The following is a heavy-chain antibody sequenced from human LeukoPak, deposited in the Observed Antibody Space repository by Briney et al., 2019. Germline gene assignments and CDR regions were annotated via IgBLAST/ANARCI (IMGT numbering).Heavy chain of an antibody. D-gene: IGHD2-15*01. CDR3: TTRRQDGW. CDR1: GFTFSDAW. V-gene: IGHV3-15*01. J-gene: IGHJ4*02. CDR2: IKSKSDGGTI. Sequence: GGSLRLSCVGSGFTFSDAWMSWVRQAPGKGLEWVGRIKSKSDGGTIDYAAPVKGRFTISRDDTRNTLYLQMNSLKTEATAVYYCTTRRQDGWWGQGTLVTVS.